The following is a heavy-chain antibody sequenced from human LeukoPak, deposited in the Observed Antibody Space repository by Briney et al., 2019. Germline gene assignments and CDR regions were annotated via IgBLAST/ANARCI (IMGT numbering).Heavy chain of an antibody. Sequence: SETLSLTCTVSGGSISSAGYYWSWIRQPPGKGLEWIGYIYYSGSTYYNPSLKSRVTISVDRSTNQFSLDLASVTAADTAVYYCARDLGAAGFFDFWGQGTLVTVSS. J-gene: IGHJ4*02. V-gene: IGHV4-30-2*01. CDR1: GGSISSAGYY. CDR3: ARDLGAAGFFDF. D-gene: IGHD6-13*01. CDR2: IYYSGST.